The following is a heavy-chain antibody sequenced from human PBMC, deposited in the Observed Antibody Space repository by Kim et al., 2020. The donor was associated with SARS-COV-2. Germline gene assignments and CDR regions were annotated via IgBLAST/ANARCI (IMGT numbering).Heavy chain of an antibody. D-gene: IGHD3-10*01. V-gene: IGHV5-51*01. J-gene: IGHJ5*02. Sequence: GESLKISCKGSGYSFISYWMGWVRQTSGKGLEWMGIIYPGDSETRYSPSFQGQVTISADKSISTAYLQWSSLRASDTAIYYCARLEGSGVNWFDPWGQGTLVTVSS. CDR2: IYPGDSET. CDR1: GYSFISYW. CDR3: ARLEGSGVNWFDP.